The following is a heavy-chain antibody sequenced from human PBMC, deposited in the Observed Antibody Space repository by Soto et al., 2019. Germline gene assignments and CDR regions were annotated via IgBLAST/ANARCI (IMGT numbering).Heavy chain of an antibody. V-gene: IGHV3-48*02. CDR1: GFTFSTYS. Sequence: GGSLRLSCAASGFTFSTYSMNWVRQAPGKGLEWVSCISSSSSTIYYADSVKGRFTISRDNAKNSLYLQMNSLRDEDTAVYYCARGYNQWGDYWGQGTLVTVSS. D-gene: IGHD1-20*01. CDR2: ISSSSSTI. CDR3: ARGYNQWGDY. J-gene: IGHJ4*02.